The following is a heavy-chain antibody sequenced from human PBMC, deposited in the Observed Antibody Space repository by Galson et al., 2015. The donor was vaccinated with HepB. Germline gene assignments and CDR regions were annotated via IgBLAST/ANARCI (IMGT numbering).Heavy chain of an antibody. CDR1: GYTFTSYA. V-gene: IGHV1-3*01. Sequence: SVKVSCKASGYTFTSYAIRWVRQAPGQRLEWMGGINPVNGKTKYSQKFQGRVTITRDTSASTAYMELRSLRSEDTAVYYCAREGYSDSSGYWWFYYWGQGTLVTVSS. D-gene: IGHD3-22*01. CDR3: AREGYSDSSGYWWFYY. J-gene: IGHJ4*02. CDR2: INPVNGKT.